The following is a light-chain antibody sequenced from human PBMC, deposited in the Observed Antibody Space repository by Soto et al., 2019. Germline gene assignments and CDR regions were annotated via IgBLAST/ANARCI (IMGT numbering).Light chain of an antibody. J-gene: IGKJ1*01. Sequence: EIVLTQSPGTLSLSPGERATLSCRASQSVGPNLVWYQQRFGQSPRLLIYGASTRATDIPARFSGSGSGTDFTLTIDSLQSEDFAVYYCQQYNNWPRTFGQGTKVDIK. V-gene: IGKV3-15*01. CDR1: QSVGPN. CDR2: GAS. CDR3: QQYNNWPRT.